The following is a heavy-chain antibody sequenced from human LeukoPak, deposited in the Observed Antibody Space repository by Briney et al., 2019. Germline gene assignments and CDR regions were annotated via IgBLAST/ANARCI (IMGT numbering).Heavy chain of an antibody. CDR1: GGSISSHY. CDR2: IYSSGTT. J-gene: IGHJ5*02. D-gene: IGHD2-15*01. V-gene: IGHV4-59*11. Sequence: SETLSLTCTVSGGSISSHYWTWIRQPPGKGLEWVGYIYSSGTTNYNPSLKSRVTISVDTSKNQFSLKLSSVTAADTAVYYCARCIVVVVAATIWFDPWGQGTLVTVSS. CDR3: ARCIVVVVAATIWFDP.